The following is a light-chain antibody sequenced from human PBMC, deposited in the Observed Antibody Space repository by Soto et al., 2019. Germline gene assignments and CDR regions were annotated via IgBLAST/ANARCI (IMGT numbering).Light chain of an antibody. Sequence: QSALTQPASVSGSPGQSITISCTGTSSDVGSYNFVSWYQQHPGKAPEFIIYEVSKRPSGVSNRFSGSKSGNTASLTISGLQAEDEADYYCCAYASSTSMIFGVGTKLTVL. CDR1: SSDVGSYNF. CDR2: EVS. V-gene: IGLV2-23*02. CDR3: CAYASSTSMI. J-gene: IGLJ2*01.